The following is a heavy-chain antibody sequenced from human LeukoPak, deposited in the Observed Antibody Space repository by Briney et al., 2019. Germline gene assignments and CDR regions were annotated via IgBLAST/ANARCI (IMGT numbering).Heavy chain of an antibody. J-gene: IGHJ4*02. CDR3: TRGGFYYDSSGYFPHFFDS. CDR1: GFAFSSYW. D-gene: IGHD3-22*01. Sequence: GGSLRLSCAASGFAFSSYWMHWVRQGPGKGLVWVSRINDDGSMTRYADFAEGRFTISRDNAKNRLYLQISSLRAEDTALYYCTRGGFYYDSSGYFPHFFDSWGQGTLVTVSS. CDR2: INDDGSMT. V-gene: IGHV3-74*01.